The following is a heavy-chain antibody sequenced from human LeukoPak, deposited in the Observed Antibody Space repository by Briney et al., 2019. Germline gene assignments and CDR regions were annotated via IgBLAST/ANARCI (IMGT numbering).Heavy chain of an antibody. V-gene: IGHV3-23*01. Sequence: GGSLRLSCAASGFTFSSYAMSWVRQAPGKGLEWVSVISGSGGSTYYADSVKGRFTISRDNSKNTLYLQMNSLRAEDTALYYCAKSTGLAVAGTPFDYWGQGTLVTVSS. D-gene: IGHD6-19*01. CDR3: AKSTGLAVAGTPFDY. CDR2: ISGSGGST. J-gene: IGHJ4*02. CDR1: GFTFSSYA.